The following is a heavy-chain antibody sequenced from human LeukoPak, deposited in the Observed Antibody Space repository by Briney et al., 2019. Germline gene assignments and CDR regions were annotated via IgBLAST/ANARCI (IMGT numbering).Heavy chain of an antibody. D-gene: IGHD3-22*01. CDR2: IKQDGSAK. V-gene: IGHV3-7*01. J-gene: IGHJ4*02. Sequence: PGGSLRLSCAASGFTFSSYWMTWVRQAPGKGLEWVANIKQDGSAKYYVDSLRGRFSISRDNVRNSLFLQMNSLSDDDTAVYYCARCPYDSTGYYSVPSHLDYWGQGTLVTVSS. CDR3: ARCPYDSTGYYSVPSHLDY. CDR1: GFTFSSYW.